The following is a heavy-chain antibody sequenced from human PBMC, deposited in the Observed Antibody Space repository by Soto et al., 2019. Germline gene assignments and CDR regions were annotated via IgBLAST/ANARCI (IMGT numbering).Heavy chain of an antibody. Sequence: PSETLSLTCTVSGGSVSSGSYYWSWIRQPPGKGLEWIGYIYYSGSTNYNPSLKSRVTISVDTSKNQFSPKLSSVTAADTAVYYCARLDADIVAKTYGMDVWGQGTTVTVSS. CDR3: ARLDADIVAKTYGMDV. V-gene: IGHV4-61*01. CDR1: GGSVSSGSYY. D-gene: IGHD5-12*01. CDR2: IYYSGST. J-gene: IGHJ6*02.